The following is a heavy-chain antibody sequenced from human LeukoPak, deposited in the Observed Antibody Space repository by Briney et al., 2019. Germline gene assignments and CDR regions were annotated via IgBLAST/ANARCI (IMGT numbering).Heavy chain of an antibody. CDR2: ISYDGGNE. Sequence: GGSLRLSCAASGFTFSSYAMHWVRQAPGKGLEWVAVISYDGGNEYYADSVKGRFTISRDNSKNTLYLQMNSLRAEDTAVYYCATAFYYYGSRTTYYFDYWGQGTLVTVAS. CDR3: ATAFYYYGSRTTYYFDY. CDR1: GFTFSSYA. D-gene: IGHD3-10*01. V-gene: IGHV3-30-3*01. J-gene: IGHJ4*02.